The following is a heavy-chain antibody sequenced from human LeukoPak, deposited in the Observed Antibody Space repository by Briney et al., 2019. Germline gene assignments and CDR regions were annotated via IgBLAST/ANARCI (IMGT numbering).Heavy chain of an antibody. V-gene: IGHV5-51*01. CDR1: GYSFTSYW. Sequence: GESLKISCKGSGYSFTSYWIGWVRQMPGKGLEWMGTIYPGDSDTRYSPSFQGQVTISADKSISTAYLQWSSLKASDTAMYYCARPGYSGSYSSANLDYWGQGTLVTVSS. J-gene: IGHJ4*02. D-gene: IGHD1-26*01. CDR3: ARPGYSGSYSSANLDY. CDR2: IYPGDSDT.